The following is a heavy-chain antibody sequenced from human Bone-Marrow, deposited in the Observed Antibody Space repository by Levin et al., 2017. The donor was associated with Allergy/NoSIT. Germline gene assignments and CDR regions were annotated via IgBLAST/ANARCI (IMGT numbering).Heavy chain of an antibody. CDR1: GGSISNSRYY. CDR3: ASTFGVVSNNFDY. Sequence: SETLSLTCTVSGGSISNSRYYWGWIRQPPGKGLEWIGSIYYSGITYYNPSLKSRVTISIDTSKNQFSLKINSVTAADTAIYYCASTFGVVSNNFDYWGQGTLVTVS. V-gene: IGHV4-39*07. CDR2: IYYSGIT. J-gene: IGHJ4*02. D-gene: IGHD3-3*01.